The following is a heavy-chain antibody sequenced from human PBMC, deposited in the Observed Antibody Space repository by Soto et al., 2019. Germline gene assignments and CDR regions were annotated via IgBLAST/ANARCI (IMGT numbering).Heavy chain of an antibody. CDR3: AKDTIAYGVAGSYDY. CDR2: ISWNSGSI. V-gene: IGHV3-9*01. J-gene: IGHJ4*02. D-gene: IGHD6-19*01. Sequence: EVQLVESGGGLVQPGRSLRLSCAASGFTFDDYAMHWVRQAPGKGLEWVSGISWNSGSIGYADSVKGRFTISRDNAKNSLHLQTNSPRAEDTALYYCAKDTIAYGVAGSYDYWGQGTLVTVSS. CDR1: GFTFDDYA.